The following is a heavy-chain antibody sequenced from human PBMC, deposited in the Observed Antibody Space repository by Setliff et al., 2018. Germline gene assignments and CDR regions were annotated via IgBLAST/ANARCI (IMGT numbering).Heavy chain of an antibody. V-gene: IGHV3-23*01. CDR2: ISGDSVYI. Sequence: GGSLRLSCAASGFTFSTYSMSWVRQAPGKGLEWVSAISGDSVYIYYADSVKGRFTISRDNAKNSLYLQMDSLRVEDTAVYYCVNSYRGYDDYPDYWGQGTLVTV. J-gene: IGHJ4*02. CDR1: GFTFSTYS. CDR3: VNSYRGYDDYPDY. D-gene: IGHD3-16*02.